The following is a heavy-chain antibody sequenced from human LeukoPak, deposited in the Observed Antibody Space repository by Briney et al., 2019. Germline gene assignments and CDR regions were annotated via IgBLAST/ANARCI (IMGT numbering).Heavy chain of an antibody. V-gene: IGHV1-69*04. J-gene: IGHJ4*02. D-gene: IGHD1-26*01. CDR1: GGTFSSYA. Sequence: ASVKVSCKVSGGTFSSYAISWVRQAPGQGLEWMGRIIPILGIANYAQKFQGRVTITADKSTSTAYMELSSLRSEDTAVYYCARSSVGATTDYWGQGTLVTVSS. CDR3: ARSSVGATTDY. CDR2: IIPILGIA.